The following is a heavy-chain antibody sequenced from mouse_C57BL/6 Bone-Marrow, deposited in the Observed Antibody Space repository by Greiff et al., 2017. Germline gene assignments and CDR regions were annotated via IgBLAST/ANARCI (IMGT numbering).Heavy chain of an antibody. V-gene: IGHV1-59*01. CDR2: IDPSDSYT. CDR3: ARSVYYDYTFDY. CDR1: GYTFTSYW. Sequence: VQLQQPGAELVRPGPSVKLSCKASGYTFTSYWMHWVKQRPGQGLEWIGVIDPSDSYTNYNQKFKGKATLTVDTSSSTAYMQLSSLTSEDSAVYYCARSVYYDYTFDYWGQGTTLTVSS. D-gene: IGHD2-4*01. J-gene: IGHJ2*01.